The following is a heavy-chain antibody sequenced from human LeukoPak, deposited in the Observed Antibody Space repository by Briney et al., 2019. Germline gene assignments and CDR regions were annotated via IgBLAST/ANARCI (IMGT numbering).Heavy chain of an antibody. J-gene: IGHJ4*02. CDR1: GGSFSSYV. V-gene: IGHV1-69*06. Sequence: ASVKVSCKASGGSFSSYVFTWVRQAPGQGLEWMGGIVPIFGRANYAQKSQGRVTITADKSTNTVYMEVSRLTSEDTAVYYCARVGDYGANSAMVMTPWGQGTLVTVSS. CDR2: IVPIFGRA. CDR3: ARVGDYGANSAMVMTP. D-gene: IGHD4-23*01.